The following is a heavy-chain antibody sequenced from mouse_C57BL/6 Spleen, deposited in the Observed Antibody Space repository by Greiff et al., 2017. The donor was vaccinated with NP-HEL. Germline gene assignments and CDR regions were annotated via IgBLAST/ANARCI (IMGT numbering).Heavy chain of an antibody. D-gene: IGHD2-14*01. CDR1: GFTFSSYG. J-gene: IGHJ2*01. V-gene: IGHV5-6*01. Sequence: VQLKESGGDLVKPGGSLKLSCAASGFTFSSYGMSWVRQTPDKRLEWVATISSGGSYTYYPDSVKGRFTISRDNAKNTLYLQMSSLKSEDTAMYYCAKQDRNYFDYWGQGTTLTVSS. CDR3: AKQDRNYFDY. CDR2: ISSGGSYT.